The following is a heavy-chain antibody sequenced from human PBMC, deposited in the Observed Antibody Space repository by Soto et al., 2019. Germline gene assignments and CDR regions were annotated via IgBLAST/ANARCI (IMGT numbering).Heavy chain of an antibody. CDR1: GFSRTTSGVG. D-gene: IGHD3-16*01. V-gene: IGHV2-5*02. CDR3: SHSLGEDWFDP. CDR2: MYWDDDK. Sequence: QITLKESGPTLVKSTQTLTLTCTFLGFSRTTSGVGVGWIRQPPGKALEWLELMYWDDDKHYSPSLKSRLTIHKDHSQIQVVLMMTNVDPVDTGTDCGSHSLGEDWFDPWGQGTLVTVSS. J-gene: IGHJ5*01.